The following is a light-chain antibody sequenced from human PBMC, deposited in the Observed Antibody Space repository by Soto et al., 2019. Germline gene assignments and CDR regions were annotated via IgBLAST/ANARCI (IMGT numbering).Light chain of an antibody. Sequence: AIQMTQSPSSLSASVGDRVTITCRASQGIRNDLGWYQQKPGKAPKLLIYAASSLQSGVPSRFSGSGSGTDFTLTISSLQPEDFVTYYCLQDYNYPPTFGPGTKVDIQ. CDR3: LQDYNYPPT. CDR2: AAS. V-gene: IGKV1-6*01. CDR1: QGIRND. J-gene: IGKJ3*01.